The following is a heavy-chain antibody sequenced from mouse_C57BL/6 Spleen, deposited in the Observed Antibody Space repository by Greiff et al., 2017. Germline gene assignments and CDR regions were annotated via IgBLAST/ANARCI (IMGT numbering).Heavy chain of an antibody. Sequence: EVQLQQSGPVLVKPGASVKMSCKASGYTFTDYYMNWVKQSHGKSLEWIGVINPYNGGTSYNQKFKGKATLTVDKSSSTAYMELNSLTSEDSAVYYCASGGGTSYWYFDVWGTGTTVTVSS. CDR1: GYTFTDYY. D-gene: IGHD5-1*01. CDR3: ASGGGTSYWYFDV. V-gene: IGHV1-19*01. J-gene: IGHJ1*03. CDR2: INPYNGGT.